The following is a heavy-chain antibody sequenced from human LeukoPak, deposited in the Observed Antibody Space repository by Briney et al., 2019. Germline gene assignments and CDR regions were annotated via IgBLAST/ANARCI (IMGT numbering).Heavy chain of an antibody. CDR2: IKQDGSEK. CDR1: GFTFSSYW. V-gene: IGHV3-7*03. Sequence: PGGALRLSCAASGFTFSSYWMSWVRQAPGKGLEWVANIKQDGSEKYYVDSVKGRFTISRDNAKNSLYPQMNSLRAEDTALYYCAKDSLEYSSSSPFDYWGQGTLVTVSS. J-gene: IGHJ4*02. D-gene: IGHD6-6*01. CDR3: AKDSLEYSSSSPFDY.